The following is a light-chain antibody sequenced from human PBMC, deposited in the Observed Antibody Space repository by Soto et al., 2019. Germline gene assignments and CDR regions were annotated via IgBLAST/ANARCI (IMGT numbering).Light chain of an antibody. Sequence: DIPMTQSPSTLSASVGDRVSITCRASQRISSWLAWYQQKPGTAPKVLIFDASSLEDGVPSRFSGNGSGTEFTLTISSLQPDDFATYYCQQYNSFSWTFGQGTKVEIK. CDR2: DAS. CDR3: QQYNSFSWT. CDR1: QRISSW. J-gene: IGKJ1*01. V-gene: IGKV1-5*01.